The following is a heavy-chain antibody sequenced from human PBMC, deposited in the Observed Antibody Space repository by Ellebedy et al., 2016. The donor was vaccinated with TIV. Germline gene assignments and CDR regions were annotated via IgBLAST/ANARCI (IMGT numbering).Heavy chain of an antibody. D-gene: IGHD6-19*01. J-gene: IGHJ4*02. CDR1: GFTFSDSW. CDR3: ARDQGWAVAGTTRFDY. V-gene: IGHV3-7*01. CDR2: IKQDGSEK. Sequence: GESLKISCAASGFTFSDSWTSWVRQAPGKGLEWVANIKQDGSEKSYVDSVKGRFTISRDNAKNSLYLQMSSLRAEDTAVYYCARDQGWAVAGTTRFDYWGQGTLVTVSS.